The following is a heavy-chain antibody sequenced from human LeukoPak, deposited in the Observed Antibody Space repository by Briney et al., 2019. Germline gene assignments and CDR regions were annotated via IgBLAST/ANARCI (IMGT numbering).Heavy chain of an antibody. V-gene: IGHV4-39*01. CDR3: ARQGPLTTAVTTRTNPFDY. CDR2: IYYSGTT. J-gene: IGHJ4*02. CDR1: GGSISSSNYY. Sequence: PSETLSLTCTVSGGSISSSNYYWGWIRQPPGKGLEWIGSIYYSGTTYYNPSLKSRVTISVDTSKNQFSLELTSVTAADTAVYYCARQGPLTTAVTTRTNPFDYWGQGTLVTVSS. D-gene: IGHD4-11*01.